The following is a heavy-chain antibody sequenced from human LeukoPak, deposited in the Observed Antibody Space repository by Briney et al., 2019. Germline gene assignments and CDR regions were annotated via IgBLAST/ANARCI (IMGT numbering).Heavy chain of an antibody. V-gene: IGHV4-30-2*01. Sequence: PSETLSLTCTVSGGSISSGGYYWSWIRQPPGKGLEWIGYIYHSGSTYYNPSLKSRVTISVDRSKNQFSLKLSSVTAADTAVYYCAREPEYCSGGSCYRGNWFDPWGQGTLVTVSS. D-gene: IGHD2-15*01. J-gene: IGHJ5*02. CDR3: AREPEYCSGGSCYRGNWFDP. CDR1: GGSISSGGYY. CDR2: IYHSGST.